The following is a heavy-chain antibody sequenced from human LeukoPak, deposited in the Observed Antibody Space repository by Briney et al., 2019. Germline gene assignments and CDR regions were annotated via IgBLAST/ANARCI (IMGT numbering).Heavy chain of an antibody. CDR2: IIPIFGTA. Sequence: SVKVSCKASGGTFSSYVISWVRQAPGQGLEWMGGIIPIFGTANYAQKFQGRVTITADESTSTAYMELSSLRSEDTAVYYCASTHCASPSCYSYYYSGLDVWGQGTTVIVSS. J-gene: IGHJ6*02. CDR3: ASTHCASPSCYSYYYSGLDV. CDR1: GGTFSSYV. D-gene: IGHD2-2*01. V-gene: IGHV1-69*13.